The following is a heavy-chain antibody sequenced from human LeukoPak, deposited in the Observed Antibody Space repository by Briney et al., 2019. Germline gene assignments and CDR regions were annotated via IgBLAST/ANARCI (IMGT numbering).Heavy chain of an antibody. D-gene: IGHD3-22*01. CDR3: ASLTPYEDYYMDV. CDR2: INDSGST. V-gene: IGHV4-59*01. Sequence: SETLSLTCTVSGDSINNYYWSWIRQPPGKGPEWIGNINDSGSTISNPSLRSRATISVDMSKKHFFLDLSSVTAADTAVYYCASLTPYEDYYMDVWGKGTTVTISS. J-gene: IGHJ6*03. CDR1: GDSINNYY.